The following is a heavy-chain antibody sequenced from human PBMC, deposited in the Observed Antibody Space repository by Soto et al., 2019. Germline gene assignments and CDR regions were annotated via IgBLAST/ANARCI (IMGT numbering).Heavy chain of an antibody. Sequence: GASVKVSCKPSGYTFTSYGISWVRQAPGQGLEWMGWISTYHGKINYGQNFQGRLTLTTDTSTSTAYLELKSLRSDDTAVYFCARDSLTVAGTTFDYWGQGTLVTVSS. CDR1: GYTFTSYG. CDR3: ARDSLTVAGTTFDY. CDR2: ISTYHGKI. V-gene: IGHV1-18*04. D-gene: IGHD6-19*01. J-gene: IGHJ4*02.